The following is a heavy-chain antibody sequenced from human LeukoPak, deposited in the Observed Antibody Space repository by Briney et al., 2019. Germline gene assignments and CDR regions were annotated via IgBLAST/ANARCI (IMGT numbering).Heavy chain of an antibody. Sequence: GESLKISCKGSGYTFSNYWIGWVRQMPGKGLEWIGIVYPGDSDTRYSPSFQGRVTISADKSISTVYLQWSSLKASDTAMYYCARHPLGAALEYFQHWGQGTLVTVSS. J-gene: IGHJ1*01. CDR3: ARHPLGAALEYFQH. V-gene: IGHV5-51*01. CDR2: VYPGDSDT. CDR1: GYTFSNYW. D-gene: IGHD6-13*01.